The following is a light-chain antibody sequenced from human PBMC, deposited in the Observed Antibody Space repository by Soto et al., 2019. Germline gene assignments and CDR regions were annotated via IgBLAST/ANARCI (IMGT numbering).Light chain of an antibody. Sequence: QLVLTQPASVSGSPGQSVTISCTGTSSDVGGSIYVSWYQQHPGKAPKLMISEVSNRPSGVSNRFSGSKSGNTASLTISGLQAEDEADYYCSSFSYTSTLYVFGTGTKLTVL. V-gene: IGLV2-14*01. CDR1: SSDVGGSIY. CDR2: EVS. J-gene: IGLJ1*01. CDR3: SSFSYTSTLYV.